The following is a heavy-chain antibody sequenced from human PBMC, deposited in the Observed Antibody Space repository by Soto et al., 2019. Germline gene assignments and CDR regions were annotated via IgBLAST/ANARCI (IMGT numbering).Heavy chain of an antibody. J-gene: IGHJ4*02. CDR3: AKGDYVWGSYRSRLIYFDY. CDR1: GFTFSSYG. Sequence: GGSLRLSCAASGFTFSSYGMHWVRQAPGKGLEWVAVISYDGSNKYYADSVKGRFTISRDNSKNTLYLQMNSLRAEDTAVYYCAKGDYVWGSYRSRLIYFDYWGQGTLVTVSS. CDR2: ISYDGSNK. V-gene: IGHV3-30*18. D-gene: IGHD3-16*02.